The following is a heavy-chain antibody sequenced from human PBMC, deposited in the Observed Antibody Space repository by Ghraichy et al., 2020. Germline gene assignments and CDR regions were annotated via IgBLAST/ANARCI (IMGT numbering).Heavy chain of an antibody. CDR3: ARGHNSAFDI. Sequence: SQTLSLTCAISGDSVSSNNVAWNWIRQSPSRGLEWLGRTYYESKWYNDYAVSVISRITVNPDTSKNQISLQLNSLTPEDTAVYYCARGHNSAFDIGGQGTMVTVSS. CDR2: TYYESKWYN. D-gene: IGHD2/OR15-2a*01. CDR1: GDSVSSNNVA. J-gene: IGHJ3*02. V-gene: IGHV6-1*01.